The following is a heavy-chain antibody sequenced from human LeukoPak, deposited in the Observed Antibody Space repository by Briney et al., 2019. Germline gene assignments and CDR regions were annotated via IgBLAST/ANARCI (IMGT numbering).Heavy chain of an antibody. D-gene: IGHD3-22*01. Sequence: GGSLRLSCEASGFTFSNAWMSWVRQAPGKGLNWVARIKSETDGGTTDYAAPVKGRFTISRDDSKNTLYLQMDSLKTEDTAVYFCTTVYDSSGYRFDPWGQGTLVTVSS. V-gene: IGHV3-15*01. CDR2: IKSETDGGTT. J-gene: IGHJ5*02. CDR1: GFTFSNAW. CDR3: TTVYDSSGYRFDP.